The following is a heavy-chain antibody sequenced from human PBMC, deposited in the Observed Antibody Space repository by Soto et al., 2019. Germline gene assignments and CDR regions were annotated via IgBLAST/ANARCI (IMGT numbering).Heavy chain of an antibody. D-gene: IGHD1-26*01. V-gene: IGHV1-69*13. J-gene: IGHJ4*02. CDR3: ARGSWVGATRPRYYFDY. CDR2: IIPIFGTA. CDR1: GGTFSSYA. Sequence: SVKVSCKASGGTFSSYAISWVRQAPGQGLEWMGGIIPIFGTANYAQKFQGRVTITADESTSTAYMELSSLRSEDTAVYYCARGSWVGATRPRYYFDYWGQGTLVTAPQ.